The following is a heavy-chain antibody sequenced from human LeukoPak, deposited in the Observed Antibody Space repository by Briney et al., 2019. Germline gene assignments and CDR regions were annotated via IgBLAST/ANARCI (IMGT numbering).Heavy chain of an antibody. Sequence: GGSLRLSCAASGFTFSSCWMSWVRQAPGKGLGWVANIKQDGSEKYYVDSVKGRFTTSRDNAKNSLYLQMNSLRAEDTAVYYCARGPEWFNYYYGMDVWGQGTTVTVSS. CDR2: IKQDGSEK. CDR3: ARGPEWFNYYYGMDV. D-gene: IGHD2-8*01. CDR1: GFTFSSCW. J-gene: IGHJ6*02. V-gene: IGHV3-7*01.